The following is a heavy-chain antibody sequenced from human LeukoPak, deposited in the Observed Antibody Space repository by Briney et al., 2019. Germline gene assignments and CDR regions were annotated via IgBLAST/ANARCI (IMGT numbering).Heavy chain of an antibody. D-gene: IGHD6-13*01. CDR2: ICSDSGNT. J-gene: IGHJ6*04. CDR3: AREWGSSSFGLDYYYYYGMDV. CDR1: GYTLTSYA. Sequence: GASVKVSCEASGYTLTSYAMHWVRQAPGQRLEWMGWICSDSGNTKYSQKFQGRVTITRDTSASTAYMELSSLRSEDTAVYYCAREWGSSSFGLDYYYYYGMDVWGKGTTVTASS. V-gene: IGHV1-3*01.